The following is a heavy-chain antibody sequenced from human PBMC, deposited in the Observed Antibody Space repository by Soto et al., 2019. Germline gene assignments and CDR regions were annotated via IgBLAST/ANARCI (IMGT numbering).Heavy chain of an antibody. V-gene: IGHV1-3*01. D-gene: IGHD2-15*01. Sequence: ASVKVSCKASGYTFTSYAMHWVRQAPGQRLEWMGWINAGNGNTKYSQEFQGRVTITRDTSASTAYMELSSLRSEDTAVYYCARVGLLEGALDYWGQGTLVTVSS. CDR1: GYTFTSYA. J-gene: IGHJ4*02. CDR2: INAGNGNT. CDR3: ARVGLLEGALDY.